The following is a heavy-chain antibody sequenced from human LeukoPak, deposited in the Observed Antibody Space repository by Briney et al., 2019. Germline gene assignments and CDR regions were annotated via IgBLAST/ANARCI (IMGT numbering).Heavy chain of an antibody. D-gene: IGHD6-19*01. CDR2: MNTASGNP. CDR3: ASSRIEVTGTSLDY. V-gene: IGHV7-4-1*02. Sequence: VSVKVSCKASGYTFTRYAMNWVRQAPGQGLEYMGWMNTASGNPTNAQGFTGRFVFSMDTSVSTAYLQISRLKAEDTAVYFCASSRIEVTGTSLDYWGQGTLVTVSS. J-gene: IGHJ4*02. CDR1: GYTFTRYA.